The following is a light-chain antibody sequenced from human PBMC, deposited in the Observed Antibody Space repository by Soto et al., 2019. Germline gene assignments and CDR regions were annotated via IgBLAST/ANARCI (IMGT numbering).Light chain of an antibody. J-gene: IGLJ1*01. V-gene: IGLV2-14*01. CDR1: SSDVGAYNY. CDR2: DVS. CDR3: NSFTSSTSTTPYV. Sequence: QSALTQPASVSGSPGQSITISCTGTSSDVGAYNYVSWYQQYPDKAPKLMIYDVSNRPSGVSDRFSGSKSGNTASLTISGLQAEDEADYYCNSFTSSTSTTPYVFGTGTKLTVL.